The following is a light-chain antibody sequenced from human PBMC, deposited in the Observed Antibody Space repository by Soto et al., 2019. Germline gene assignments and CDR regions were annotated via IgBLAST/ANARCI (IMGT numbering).Light chain of an antibody. Sequence: QSALTQPASVSGSPGQSITISCTGASSDAGSYNFVSWYQQHPGKAPKLMIYEVSKRPSGVSNRFSGSKSGNTASLTISGLQAEDEADYYCCSYVGNSIYVFGTGTKLTVL. V-gene: IGLV2-23*02. CDR1: SSDAGSYNF. J-gene: IGLJ1*01. CDR2: EVS. CDR3: CSYVGNSIYV.